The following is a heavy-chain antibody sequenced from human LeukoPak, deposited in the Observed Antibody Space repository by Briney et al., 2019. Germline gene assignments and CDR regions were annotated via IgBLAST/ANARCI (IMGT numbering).Heavy chain of an antibody. Sequence: ASVKVSCKASGYTFTSYYMHWVRQAPGQGLEWMGIINPSGGSTSYAQKFQGRVTMTRDTSTSTVYMELSSLRSEDTAVYYCARLGGSSGSGARDAFDIWGQGTMVTVSS. CDR1: GYTFTSYY. V-gene: IGHV1-46*01. CDR3: ARLGGSSGSGARDAFDI. CDR2: INPSGGST. J-gene: IGHJ3*02. D-gene: IGHD1-26*01.